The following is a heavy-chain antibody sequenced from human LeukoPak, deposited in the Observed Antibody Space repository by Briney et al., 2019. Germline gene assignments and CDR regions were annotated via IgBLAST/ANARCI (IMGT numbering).Heavy chain of an antibody. CDR1: GFTFSSYA. V-gene: IGHV3-23*01. CDR2: ISGSGGST. CDR3: AKDPWILTERTGYYFDY. Sequence: GGSLRLSCAASGFTFSSYAMSWVRQAPGKRLEWVSAISGSGGSTYYADSVKGRFTISRDNSKNTLYLQMNSLRAEDTAVYYCAKDPWILTERTGYYFDYWGQGTLVTVSS. D-gene: IGHD3-9*01. J-gene: IGHJ4*02.